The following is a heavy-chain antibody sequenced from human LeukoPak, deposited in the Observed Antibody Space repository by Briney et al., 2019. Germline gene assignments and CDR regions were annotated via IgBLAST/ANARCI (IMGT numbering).Heavy chain of an antibody. V-gene: IGHV1-46*01. CDR3: TREGAAEAKNFDY. Sequence: XSVKVSCKTSGYTFTNYLIHWVRQAPGLGHEWMGIINPRRGSTRYAQKFQDRVVVTRDTSTSTVYMELSSLRSDDTAVYYCTREGAAEAKNFDYWGQGTLVTVSS. CDR2: INPRRGST. CDR1: GYTFTNYL. J-gene: IGHJ4*02. D-gene: IGHD6-13*01.